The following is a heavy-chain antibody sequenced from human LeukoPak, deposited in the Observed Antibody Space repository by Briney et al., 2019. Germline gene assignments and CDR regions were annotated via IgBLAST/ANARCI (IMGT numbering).Heavy chain of an antibody. CDR2: IRSKTHGETI. CDR1: GFTFSNYG. D-gene: IGHD6-19*01. V-gene: IGHV3-15*07. J-gene: IGHJ4*02. Sequence: PGGSLRLSCAASGFTFSNYGMHWVRQAPGKGLEWVGRIRSKTHGETIDYAAPVRGRFTISRDDSKNTLYLQLNSLKTEDTAVYYCATEVIIAVTGNDYWGQGSLVTVSS. CDR3: ATEVIIAVTGNDY.